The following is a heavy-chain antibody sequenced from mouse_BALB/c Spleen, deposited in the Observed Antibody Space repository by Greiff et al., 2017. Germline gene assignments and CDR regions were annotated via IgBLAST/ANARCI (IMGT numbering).Heavy chain of an antibody. D-gene: IGHD1-1*01. Sequence: VQLQQSGPELVKPGASVKISCKASGYSFTGYFMHWVKQSHGKSLEWIGRINPYNGDTLYNQKFKGKATLTVDKSSSTAHMELLSLTSEDSAVYYCGRSPYYGRSDYFDYWGQGTTLTVSS. V-gene: IGHV1-37*01. CDR1: GYSFTGYF. J-gene: IGHJ2*01. CDR3: GRSPYYGRSDYFDY. CDR2: INPYNGDT.